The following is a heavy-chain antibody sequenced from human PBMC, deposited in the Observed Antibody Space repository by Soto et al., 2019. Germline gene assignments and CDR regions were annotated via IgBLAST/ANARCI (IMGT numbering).Heavy chain of an antibody. Sequence: GGSLRLACAASGFTFTTYTMSWVRQAPGKGLEWVSAITGSGGRPSYADSVQGRFIISRDNAKSTLYLQMNSLRAEDTAIYYCARVVGGSYGSLGPWGQGTLVTVSS. J-gene: IGHJ5*02. V-gene: IGHV3-23*01. CDR3: ARVVGGSYGSLGP. D-gene: IGHD1-26*01. CDR2: ITGSGGRP. CDR1: GFTFTTYT.